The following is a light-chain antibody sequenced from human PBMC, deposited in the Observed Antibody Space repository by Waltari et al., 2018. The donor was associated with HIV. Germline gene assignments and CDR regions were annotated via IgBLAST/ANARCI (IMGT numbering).Light chain of an antibody. CDR3: QSYDSSLSGWV. V-gene: IGLV1-40*01. J-gene: IGLJ3*02. Sequence: QSVLTQPPSVSGAPGQRVTISCTGSSPNIGAPYAVPWYQQLPGTAPKPLIFGNSNRPSGVPDRFSGSKSGTSASLAITGLQAEDEADYYCQSYDSSLSGWVFGGGTKLTVL. CDR2: GNS. CDR1: SPNIGAPYA.